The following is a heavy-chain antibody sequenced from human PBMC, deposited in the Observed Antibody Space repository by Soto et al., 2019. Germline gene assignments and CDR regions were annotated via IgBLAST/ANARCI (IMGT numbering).Heavy chain of an antibody. CDR3: ARFRTSSTSYYYYGMDV. CDR1: GYSFTSYW. Sequence: GESLKISCKGSGYSFTSYWIGWVRQMPGKGLEWMGIIYPGDSDTRYSPSFQGQVTISTDKSISTAYLQWSSLKASDTAMYYCARFRTSSTSYYYYGMDVWGQRTTVTVSS. CDR2: IYPGDSDT. D-gene: IGHD2-2*01. V-gene: IGHV5-51*01. J-gene: IGHJ6*02.